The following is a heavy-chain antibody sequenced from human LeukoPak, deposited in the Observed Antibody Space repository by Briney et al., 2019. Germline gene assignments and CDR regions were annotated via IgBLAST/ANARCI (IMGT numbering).Heavy chain of an antibody. D-gene: IGHD2-15*01. CDR3: ARMRGGGIGYSNYMDV. CDR2: IDHSGGT. J-gene: IGHJ6*03. V-gene: IGHV4-34*01. CDR1: GGSFSDYF. Sequence: KPSETLSLTCAVFGGSFSDYFWSWIRQPPGKGLEWIGEIDHSGGTNYNPSLKSRVTISVDTSKNQFSLKLTSVTAADAAAYYCARMRGGGIGYSNYMDVWGKGTTVIVSS.